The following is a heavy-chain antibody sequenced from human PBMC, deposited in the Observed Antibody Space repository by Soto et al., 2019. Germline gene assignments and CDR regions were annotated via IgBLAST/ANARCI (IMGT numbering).Heavy chain of an antibody. V-gene: IGHV1-69*06. CDR1: GGTFSSYA. Sequence: SVKVSCKASGGTFSSYAISWVRQAPGQGLEWMGGIIPIFGTANYAQKFQGRVTITADKSTSTAYMELSSLRSEDTAVYYCARGRITIFGVVMNAFDICGQGTMVTV. D-gene: IGHD3-3*01. CDR3: ARGRITIFGVVMNAFDI. CDR2: IIPIFGTA. J-gene: IGHJ3*02.